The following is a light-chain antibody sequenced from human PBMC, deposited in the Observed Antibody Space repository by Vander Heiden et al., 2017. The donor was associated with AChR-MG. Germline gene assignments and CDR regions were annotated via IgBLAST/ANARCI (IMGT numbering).Light chain of an antibody. CDR2: DAS. J-gene: IGKJ2*01. Sequence: IVLTQSPATPPSSPGESATLSCRPSQSVSSYLAWYQQKPGQAPRLLIYDASNRATGIPARCSGSGSGTDFTLPISSLEHEDFAVDYCQQRSNWPPMYTFGQGTKLEIK. V-gene: IGKV3-11*01. CDR3: QQRSNWPPMYT. CDR1: QSVSSY.